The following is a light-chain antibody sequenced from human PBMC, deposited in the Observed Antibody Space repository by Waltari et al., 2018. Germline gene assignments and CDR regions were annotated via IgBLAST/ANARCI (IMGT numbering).Light chain of an antibody. CDR3: QQHNRWPPIT. V-gene: IGKV3-15*01. CDR1: QSISDN. Sequence: VMTQSPATLSVSPGERATLSCRASQSISDNLAWYQQKRGQAPRLLIYGASTRATGIPARFTGSGSGTDFTLTISSLQSEDSAVYYCQQHNRWPPITFGQGTRLEI. J-gene: IGKJ5*01. CDR2: GAS.